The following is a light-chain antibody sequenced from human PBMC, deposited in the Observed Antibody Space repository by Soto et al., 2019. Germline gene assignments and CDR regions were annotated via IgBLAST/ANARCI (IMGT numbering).Light chain of an antibody. Sequence: DIQMPQSPSSLSASVGDRVTITCQASQDIDNYLNWYQQKPGKAPNLLIYDASNLETGVPSRFSGGGSGTDFTFTITSLQPEDIATYYCQHYDHVQVTFGQGTRLEIK. J-gene: IGKJ5*01. CDR3: QHYDHVQVT. CDR1: QDIDNY. CDR2: DAS. V-gene: IGKV1-33*01.